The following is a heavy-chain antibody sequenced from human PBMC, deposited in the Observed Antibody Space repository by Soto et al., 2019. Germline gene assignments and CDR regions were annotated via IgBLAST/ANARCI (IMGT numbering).Heavy chain of an antibody. V-gene: IGHV5-51*01. CDR2: IYPGDSDT. Sequence: LKISCKGSGYSFTSYWIGWVRQMPGKGLEWMGIIYPGDSDTRYSPSFQGQVTISADKSISTAYLQWSSLKASDTAMYYCATTHPSYYYDSSGLNYYYYGMDVWGQGTTVTVSS. CDR1: GYSFTSYW. CDR3: ATTHPSYYYDSSGLNYYYYGMDV. J-gene: IGHJ6*02. D-gene: IGHD3-22*01.